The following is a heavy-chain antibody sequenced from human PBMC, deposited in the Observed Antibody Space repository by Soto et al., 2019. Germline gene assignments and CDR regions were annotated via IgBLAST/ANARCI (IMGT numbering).Heavy chain of an antibody. D-gene: IGHD2-8*01. V-gene: IGHV3-30*18. CDR1: GFTFSSYG. J-gene: IGHJ6*02. Sequence: GGSLRLSCAASGFTFSSYGMHWVRQAPGKGLEWVAVISYDGSNKYYADSVKGRFTISRDNSKNTLYLQMNSLRAEDTAVYYCAKEKVMVYANYYYYGMDVWGQGTTVTVSS. CDR3: AKEKVMVYANYYYYGMDV. CDR2: ISYDGSNK.